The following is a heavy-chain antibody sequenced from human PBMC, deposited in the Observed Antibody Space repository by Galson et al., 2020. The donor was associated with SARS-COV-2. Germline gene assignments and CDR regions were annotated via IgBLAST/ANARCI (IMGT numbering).Heavy chain of an antibody. J-gene: IGHJ6*02. CDR3: ATSITMVRGVGGGMDV. Sequence: SETLSLTCTVSGGSISSGGYYWSWIRQHPGKGLEWIGYIYYSGSTYYNPSLKSRVTISVDTSKNQFSLKLSSVTAADTAVYYCATSITMVRGVGGGMDVWGQGTTVTVSS. D-gene: IGHD3-10*01. V-gene: IGHV4-31*03. CDR1: GGSISSGGYY. CDR2: IYYSGST.